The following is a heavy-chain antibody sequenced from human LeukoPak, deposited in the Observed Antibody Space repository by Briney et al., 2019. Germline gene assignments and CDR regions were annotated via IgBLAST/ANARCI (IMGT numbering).Heavy chain of an antibody. CDR2: IYHSGST. V-gene: IGHV4-30-2*01. D-gene: IGHD2-15*01. Sequence: SQTLSLTCAVSGGSISSGGYSWSWIRQPPGKGLEWIGYIYHSGSTNYNPSLKSRVTISVDRSKNQFSLKLSSVTAADTAVYYCARACSGGSCYPYYYYGMDVWGQGTTVTVSS. J-gene: IGHJ6*02. CDR1: GGSISSGGYS. CDR3: ARACSGGSCYPYYYYGMDV.